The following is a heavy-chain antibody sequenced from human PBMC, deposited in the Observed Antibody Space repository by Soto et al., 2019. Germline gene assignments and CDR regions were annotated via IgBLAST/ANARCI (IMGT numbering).Heavy chain of an antibody. CDR2: ISSNGGST. CDR1: GFTFSSYA. CDR3: VKELAPCCYSSGWYLPFDY. D-gene: IGHD6-19*01. Sequence: GGSLRLSCSASGFTFSSYAMHWVRQAPGKGLEYVSAISSNGGSTYYADSVKGRFTISRDNSKNTLYLQMSSLRAEDTAVYYCVKELAPCCYSSGWYLPFDYWGQGTLVTVSS. V-gene: IGHV3-64D*08. J-gene: IGHJ4*02.